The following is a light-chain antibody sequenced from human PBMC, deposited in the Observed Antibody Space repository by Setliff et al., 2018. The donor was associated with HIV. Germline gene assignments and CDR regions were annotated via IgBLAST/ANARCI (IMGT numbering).Light chain of an antibody. J-gene: IGLJ1*01. V-gene: IGLV2-14*03. CDR3: ASHRDTNTLEV. Sequence: SALTQPASVSGSPGQSITTSCSGTNSDIGSHDYVSWYQQHPGKAPKLIIFSVTYRPSGVSDRFSGSKSGNTASLTISGLQPEDEADYYCASHRDTNTLEVFGTGTKVTVL. CDR1: NSDIGSHDY. CDR2: SVT.